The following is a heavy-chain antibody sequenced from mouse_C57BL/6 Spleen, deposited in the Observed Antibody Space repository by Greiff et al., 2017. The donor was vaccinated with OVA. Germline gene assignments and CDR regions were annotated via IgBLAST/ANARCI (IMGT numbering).Heavy chain of an antibody. J-gene: IGHJ4*01. V-gene: IGHV1-15*01. D-gene: IGHD1-1*01. CDR2: IDPETGGT. Sequence: QVQLQQSGAELVRPGASVTLSCKASGYTFTDYEMHWVKQTPVHGLEWIGAIDPETGGTAYNQKFKGKAILTADKSSSTAYMELRSLTSEDSAVYYCTRFGSSPNYAMDYWGQGTSVTGSS. CDR3: TRFGSSPNYAMDY. CDR1: GYTFTDYE.